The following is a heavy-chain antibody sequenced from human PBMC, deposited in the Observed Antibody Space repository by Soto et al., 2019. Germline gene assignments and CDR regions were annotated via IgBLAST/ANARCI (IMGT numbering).Heavy chain of an antibody. D-gene: IGHD3-22*01. CDR2: INPNSGGT. J-gene: IGHJ4*02. CDR3: ARAQFKHYYDSSGYYPYY. Sequence: ASVKVSCKASGYTFTGYYMHWVRQAPGQGLEWMGWINPNSGGTNYAQKFQGRVTMTRDTSISTAYMELSRLRSDDTAVYYCARAQFKHYYDSSGYYPYYWGQGTLVTVSS. V-gene: IGHV1-2*02. CDR1: GYTFTGYY.